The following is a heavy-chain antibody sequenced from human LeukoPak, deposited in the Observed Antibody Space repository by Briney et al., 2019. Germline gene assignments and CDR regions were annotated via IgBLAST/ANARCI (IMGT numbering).Heavy chain of an antibody. CDR3: AKRVERTFDY. J-gene: IGHJ4*02. D-gene: IGHD6-25*01. CDR1: GFTFSFYT. Sequence: GGSLRLPCAASGFTFSFYTVNWVRQAPGKGLEWVSSISDSGSTFYADSVKGRFTISRDNSRNTLYLQMNSLRAEDTAVYYWAKRVERTFDYWCQGTLVTVSS. CDR2: ISDSGST. V-gene: IGHV3-23*01.